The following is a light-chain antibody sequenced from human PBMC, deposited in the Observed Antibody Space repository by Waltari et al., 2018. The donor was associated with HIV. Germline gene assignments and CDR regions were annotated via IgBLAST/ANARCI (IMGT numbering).Light chain of an antibody. CDR2: EAI. J-gene: IGLJ2*01. CDR1: SSAIGNYNL. Sequence: QSALTQPASVSGSPGPSITISCTGTSSAIGNYNLVSWYQQHPGKAPKLIIYEAIKRPSGVSDRISGSKSANTASLTISGLQAEDEADYYCSSYGGSRNWLFGGGTKLTVL. V-gene: IGLV2-23*01. CDR3: SSYGGSRNWL.